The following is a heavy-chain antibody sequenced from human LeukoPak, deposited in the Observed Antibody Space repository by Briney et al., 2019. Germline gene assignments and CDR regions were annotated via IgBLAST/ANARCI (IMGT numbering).Heavy chain of an antibody. Sequence: SVKVSCKASGFTFTSSAVQWVRQARGQRLEWIGWIVVGSGNTNYAQKFQERVTITGDMSTSTAYMELSSLRSEDTAVYYCAADAGFRYYYYGMDVWGQGTTVTVSS. J-gene: IGHJ6*02. V-gene: IGHV1-58*01. CDR3: AADAGFRYYYYGMDV. D-gene: IGHD3-10*01. CDR2: IVVGSGNT. CDR1: GFTFTSSA.